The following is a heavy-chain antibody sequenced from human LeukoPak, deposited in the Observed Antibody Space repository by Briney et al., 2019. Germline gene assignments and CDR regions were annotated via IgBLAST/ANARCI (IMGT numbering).Heavy chain of an antibody. CDR1: GYTLTSYG. CDR3: ARCYDILTGYYAADENANWFDP. CDR2: ISAYNGNT. V-gene: IGHV1-18*04. Sequence: ASVKVSCKASGYTLTSYGISWVRQAPGQGLEWMGWISAYNGNTNYAQKLQGRVTMTTDTSTSTAYMELRSLRSDDTAVYYCARCYDILTGYYAADENANWFDPWGQGTLVTVSS. D-gene: IGHD3-9*01. J-gene: IGHJ5*02.